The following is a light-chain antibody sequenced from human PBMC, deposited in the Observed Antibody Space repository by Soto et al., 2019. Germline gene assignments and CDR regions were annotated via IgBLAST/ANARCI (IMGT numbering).Light chain of an antibody. CDR2: YVT. Sequence: QAVLTQPRSVSGSPGQSVTISCTGTSSDVGGYNYVSWYQQHPGKAPKVFIYYVTQRPSGVPDRFSGSKSGNTSSLTISGLQAEDGADYYCCSYAATYTRVFGGGTKLTVL. J-gene: IGLJ3*02. CDR3: CSYAATYTRV. CDR1: SSDVGGYNY. V-gene: IGLV2-11*01.